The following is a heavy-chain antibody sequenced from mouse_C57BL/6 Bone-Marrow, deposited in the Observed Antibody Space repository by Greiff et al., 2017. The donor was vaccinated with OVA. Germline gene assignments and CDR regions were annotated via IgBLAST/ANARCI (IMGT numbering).Heavy chain of an antibody. Sequence: VKLMESGAELVRPGTSVKMSCKASGYTFTNYWIGWAKQRPGHGLEWIGDIYPGGGYTNYNEKFKGKATLTADKSSSTAYMQFSSLTSEDSAIYYCATTNYYGSSLFDYWGQGTTLTVSS. CDR1: GYTFTNYW. D-gene: IGHD1-1*01. J-gene: IGHJ2*01. CDR2: IYPGGGYT. V-gene: IGHV1-63*01. CDR3: ATTNYYGSSLFDY.